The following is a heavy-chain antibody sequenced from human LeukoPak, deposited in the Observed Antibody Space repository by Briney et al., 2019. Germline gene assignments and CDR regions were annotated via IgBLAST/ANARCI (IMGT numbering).Heavy chain of an antibody. Sequence: SETLSLTCAVYGGSSSGYYWSWLRQPPGKGRKWIGEINHSGSTNYNPSLKSRATISVDTSKNQFSLKLSSVTAADTAVYYCARGQGIAVAGSEYYFDYWGQGTLVTVSS. CDR2: INHSGST. J-gene: IGHJ4*02. D-gene: IGHD6-19*01. CDR1: GGSSSGYY. V-gene: IGHV4-34*01. CDR3: ARGQGIAVAGSEYYFDY.